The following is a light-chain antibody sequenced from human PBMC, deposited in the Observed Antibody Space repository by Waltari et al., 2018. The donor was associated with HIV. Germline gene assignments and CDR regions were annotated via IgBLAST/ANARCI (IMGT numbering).Light chain of an antibody. CDR3: AAWDDILSGWV. Sequence: QSVLTQPPSASGAPGQRVTISCSGSRANIGTTVYRYQHLPGTAPKVLIYRDNPRPSGVPDRFSGSRSGTSASLDVSGLRSEDEANYICAAWDDILSGWVFGGGTKLTVL. V-gene: IGLV1-47*01. CDR1: RANIGTT. J-gene: IGLJ3*02. CDR2: RDN.